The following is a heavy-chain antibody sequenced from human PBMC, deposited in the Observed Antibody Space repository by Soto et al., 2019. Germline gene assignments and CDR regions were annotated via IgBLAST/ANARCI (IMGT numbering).Heavy chain of an antibody. J-gene: IGHJ6*02. Sequence: ASVKVSCKASGGTFSSYAISWVRQAPGQGLEWMGGIIPILGIANYAQKFQGRVTITADKSTSTAYMELSSLRSEDTAVYYCAFSGAYDSSGYHSYYYYGMDVWGQGTTVTVSS. CDR3: AFSGAYDSSGYHSYYYYGMDV. V-gene: IGHV1-69*10. D-gene: IGHD3-22*01. CDR1: GGTFSSYA. CDR2: IIPILGIA.